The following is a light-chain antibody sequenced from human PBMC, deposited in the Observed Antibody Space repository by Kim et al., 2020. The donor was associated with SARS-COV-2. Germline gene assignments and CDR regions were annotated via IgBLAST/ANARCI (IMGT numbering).Light chain of an antibody. J-gene: IGLJ2*01. CDR2: YDS. CDR1: NIGSKS. V-gene: IGLV3-21*04. CDR3: QVWDSSSDHHVV. Sequence: SYELTQPPSVSVAPGKTARITCGGNNIGSKSVHWYQQKPGQAPVLVIYYDSDRPSGIPERFSGSNSGNTATLTIIRVEAGDEADYYCQVWDSSSDHHVVFGGGTQLTVL.